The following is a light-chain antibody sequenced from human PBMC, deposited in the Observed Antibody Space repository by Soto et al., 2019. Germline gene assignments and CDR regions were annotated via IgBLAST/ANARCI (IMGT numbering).Light chain of an antibody. V-gene: IGKV1-13*02. Sequence: AFQLTQSPSSLSASVGDRVTITCRASEGISSALAWYQQKPGKAPKLLIYDASTLESGVPSRFSGSGSGTEFTLTITSLQPEDFATYCCQPFNLFGGGTKVEIK. CDR2: DAS. CDR1: EGISSA. CDR3: QPFNL. J-gene: IGKJ4*01.